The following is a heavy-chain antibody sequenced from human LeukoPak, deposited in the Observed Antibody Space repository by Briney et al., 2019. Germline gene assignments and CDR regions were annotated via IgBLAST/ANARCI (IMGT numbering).Heavy chain of an antibody. CDR2: ISSSGSTI. CDR1: GFTFSSYE. Sequence: GGSLRLTCAASGFTFSSYEMNWVRQAPGEGLEWVSYISSSGSTIYYADSVKGRFTISRDNAKNSLYLQMNSLRAEDTAVYYCAELGITMIGGVWGKGTTVTISS. J-gene: IGHJ6*04. V-gene: IGHV3-48*03. D-gene: IGHD3-10*02. CDR3: AELGITMIGGV.